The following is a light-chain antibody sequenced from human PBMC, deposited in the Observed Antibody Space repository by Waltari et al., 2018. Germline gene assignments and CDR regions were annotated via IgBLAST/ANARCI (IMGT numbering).Light chain of an antibody. J-gene: IGKJ1*01. CDR1: QSVSTD. CDR3: QQYNNWPPWT. Sequence: EIMMTQSPATLSVSPGERATLSCRASQSVSTDLAWYQQKPGQAPSLIIYGASTRAAGVPARFSGSESGTDFTLTISSLQSEDFAVYYCQQYNNWPPWTFGQGTKVEV. CDR2: GAS. V-gene: IGKV3-15*01.